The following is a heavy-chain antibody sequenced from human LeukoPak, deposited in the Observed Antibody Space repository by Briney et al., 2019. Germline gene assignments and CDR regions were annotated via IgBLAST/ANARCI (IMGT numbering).Heavy chain of an antibody. Sequence: SETLSLTCTVSGGSISSHYWSWIRQPPGKGLEWIGYIYYSGSTNYNPSLKSRVTISVDTSKNQFSLKLSSVTAADTAVYYCARLIKVAWFDPWGQGTLVTVSS. D-gene: IGHD2-15*01. CDR2: IYYSGST. J-gene: IGHJ5*02. V-gene: IGHV4-59*08. CDR3: ARLIKVAWFDP. CDR1: GGSISSHY.